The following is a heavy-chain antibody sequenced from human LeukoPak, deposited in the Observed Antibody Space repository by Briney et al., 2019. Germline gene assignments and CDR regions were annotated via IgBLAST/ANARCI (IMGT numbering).Heavy chain of an antibody. Sequence: PGGSLGLSCAASGFTFSSYSMSWVRQPPGKGLEWLSAISGSGGSTYYADSVKGRSTIARATSKNTLYQQMTSLRAEDTAVYYCATLSLSSGWYFDYWGQGTLVTVSS. CDR2: ISGSGGST. D-gene: IGHD6-19*01. CDR1: GFTFSSYS. CDR3: ATLSLSSGWYFDY. J-gene: IGHJ4*02. V-gene: IGHV3-23*01.